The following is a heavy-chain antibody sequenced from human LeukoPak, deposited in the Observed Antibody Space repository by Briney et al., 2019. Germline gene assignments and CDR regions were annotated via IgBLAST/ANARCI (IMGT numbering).Heavy chain of an antibody. V-gene: IGHV3-23*01. CDR2: ISGSGGST. J-gene: IGHJ4*02. CDR3: AKRPYDFWSGYFFDS. CDR1: GFTFSNYA. D-gene: IGHD3-3*01. Sequence: GGSLRLSCTASGFTFSNYAMHWVRQAPGKGLEWVSGISGSGGSTNYADSVKGRLTISRDNSKNTLYLQMSSLRAEDTAVYYCAKRPYDFWSGYFFDSWGQGILVTVSS.